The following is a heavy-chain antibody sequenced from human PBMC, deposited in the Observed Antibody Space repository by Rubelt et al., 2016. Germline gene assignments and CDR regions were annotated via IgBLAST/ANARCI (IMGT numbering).Heavy chain of an antibody. CDR1: GGSISSSSYY. CDR3: AGAYRDGYNYGEDY. J-gene: IGHJ4*02. Sequence: QLQLQESGPGLVKPSETLSLTCTVSGGSISSSSYYWGWIRQPPGKGLEWIGSIYYSGSTYYNPSLKIRVTVSVDTSKNQFSLKLSSVTAADTAVYYCAGAYRDGYNYGEDYWGQGTLVTVSS. D-gene: IGHD5-24*01. CDR2: IYYSGST. V-gene: IGHV4-39*07.